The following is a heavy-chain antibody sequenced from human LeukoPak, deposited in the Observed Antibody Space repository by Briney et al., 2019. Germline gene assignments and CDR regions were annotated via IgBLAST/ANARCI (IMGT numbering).Heavy chain of an antibody. J-gene: IGHJ3*02. CDR3: ARSSITMLVVVPGLDAFDI. V-gene: IGHV3-53*01. Sequence: PGGSLRLSCAASGFTVSSNYMSWVRQAPGKGLEWVSVIYSGGSTYYADSVKGRFTISRDNSKNMLYLQMNSLRAEDTAVYYCARSSITMLVVVPGLDAFDIWGQGTMVTVSS. CDR1: GFTVSSNY. D-gene: IGHD3-22*01. CDR2: IYSGGST.